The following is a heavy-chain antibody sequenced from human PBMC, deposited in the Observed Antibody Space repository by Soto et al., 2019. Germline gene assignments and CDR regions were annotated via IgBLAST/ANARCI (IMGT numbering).Heavy chain of an antibody. CDR1: GFTFSSYG. Sequence: GGSLRLSCAASGFTFSSYGMHWVRQAPGKGQEWVAVIWYDGSNKYYADSVKGRFTISRENSKNTLYLQMNSLRAEDTAVYYCARSPGYGDYYYGMDVWGQGTTVTVSS. CDR3: ARSPGYGDYYYGMDV. J-gene: IGHJ6*02. V-gene: IGHV3-33*01. D-gene: IGHD4-17*01. CDR2: IWYDGSNK.